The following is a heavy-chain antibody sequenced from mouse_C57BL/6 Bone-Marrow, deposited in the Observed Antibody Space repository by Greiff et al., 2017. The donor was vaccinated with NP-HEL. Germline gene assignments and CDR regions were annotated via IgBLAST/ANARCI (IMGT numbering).Heavy chain of an antibody. Sequence: QVQLQQPGAELVKPGASVKLSCKASGYTFTSYWMHWVKQRPGQGLEWIGMIHPNSGSTNYTEKFKSKATLTVDKSSSTAYMQLSSLTSEDSAVYYCARWGRAWFAYWGQGTLVTVSA. CDR3: ARWGRAWFAY. CDR2: IHPNSGST. J-gene: IGHJ3*01. CDR1: GYTFTSYW. V-gene: IGHV1-64*01.